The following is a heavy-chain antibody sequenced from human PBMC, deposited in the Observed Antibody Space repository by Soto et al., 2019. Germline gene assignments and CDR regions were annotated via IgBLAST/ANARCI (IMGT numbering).Heavy chain of an antibody. D-gene: IGHD3-22*01. V-gene: IGHV5-51*01. CDR3: ARRDSSGYYSDY. J-gene: IGHJ4*01. CDR1: GYSFTSHW. CDR2: VYPGDSDT. Sequence: GESLKISCKGSGYSFTSHWIGWVRQMPGKGLEWMAIVYPGDSDTRYNPSFQGQVTISADKSVNTAYLQWSSLKASDTAIYYCARRDSSGYYSDYWVHGPMVTVYS.